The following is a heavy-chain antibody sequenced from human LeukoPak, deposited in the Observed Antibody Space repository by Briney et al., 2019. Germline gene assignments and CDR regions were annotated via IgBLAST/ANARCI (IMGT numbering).Heavy chain of an antibody. V-gene: IGHV3-11*01. CDR3: ARDTYYYDSSGYYDYYGMDV. CDR2: ISSSGSTI. J-gene: IGHJ6*02. D-gene: IGHD3-22*01. Sequence: GGSLRLSCAASGSTFSDYYMSWIRQAPGKGLEWVSYISSSGSTIYYADSVKSRFTISRDNAKNSLYLQMNSLRAEDTAVYYCARDTYYYDSSGYYDYYGMDVWGQGTTVTVSS. CDR1: GSTFSDYY.